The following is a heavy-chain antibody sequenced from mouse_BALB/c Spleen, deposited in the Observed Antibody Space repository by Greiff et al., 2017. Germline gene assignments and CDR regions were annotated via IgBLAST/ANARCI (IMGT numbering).Heavy chain of an antibody. J-gene: IGHJ3*01. Sequence: VQLQESGPELVKPGASVRIYCKASGYTFTSYYIHWVKQRPGQGLEWIGWIYPGNVNTKYNEKFKGKATLTADKSSSTAYMQLSSLTSEDSAVYFCATDGIAWFAYWGQGTLVTVSA. D-gene: IGHD2-1*01. CDR3: ATDGIAWFAY. V-gene: IGHV1S56*01. CDR1: GYTFTSYY. CDR2: IYPGNVNT.